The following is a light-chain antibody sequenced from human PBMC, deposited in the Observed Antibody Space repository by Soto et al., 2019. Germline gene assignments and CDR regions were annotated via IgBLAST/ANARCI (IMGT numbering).Light chain of an antibody. V-gene: IGLV1-40*01. J-gene: IGLJ3*02. CDR3: QSYDSSPSGWV. CDR1: SSNIGSNY. CDR2: GNS. Sequence: QSVLTQPPSASGTPGQRVTISCSGSSSNIGSNYVYWYQQLPGTAPKLLIYGNSNRPSGVPDRFSGSKSGTSASLAITGLQAEDEAVYYCQSYDSSPSGWVFGGGTKLTVL.